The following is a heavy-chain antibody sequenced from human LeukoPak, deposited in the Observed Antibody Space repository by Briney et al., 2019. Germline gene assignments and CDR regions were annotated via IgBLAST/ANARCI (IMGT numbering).Heavy chain of an antibody. V-gene: IGHV3-23*01. CDR3: AKEGGYAGSWYEGYFDN. J-gene: IGHJ4*02. CDR1: GFTLTTYA. D-gene: IGHD6-13*01. Sequence: GGSLRLSCAVSGFTLTTYAMSWVRQAPGKGLEWVSTVSGSGDSTDYADSVKGRFTISRDNSKNTVYLQMSSLRAEDTAVYYCAKEGGYAGSWYEGYFDNWGRGTLVTVSS. CDR2: VSGSGDST.